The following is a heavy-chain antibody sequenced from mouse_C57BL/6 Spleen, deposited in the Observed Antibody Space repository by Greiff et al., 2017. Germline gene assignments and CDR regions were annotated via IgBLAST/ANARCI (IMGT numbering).Heavy chain of an antibody. J-gene: IGHJ2*01. CDR3: ARGIYYGNYGYFGY. Sequence: QVQLQQSGAELVKPGASVKISCKASGYAFSSYWMNWVKQRPGKGLEWIGQIYPGDGDTNYNGKFKGKATLTADKSSGTAYMQLSSLTSEDSAVYFGARGIYYGNYGYFGYWGQGTTLTVSS. CDR2: IYPGDGDT. D-gene: IGHD2-1*01. V-gene: IGHV1-80*01. CDR1: GYAFSSYW.